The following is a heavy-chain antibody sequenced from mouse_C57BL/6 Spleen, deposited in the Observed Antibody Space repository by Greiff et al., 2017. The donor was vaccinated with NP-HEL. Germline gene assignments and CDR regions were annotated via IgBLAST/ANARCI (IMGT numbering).Heavy chain of an antibody. D-gene: IGHD2-1*01. CDR2: ISSGGSYT. V-gene: IGHV5-6*01. Sequence: DVHLVESGGDLVKPGGSLKLSCAASGFTFSSYGMSWVRQTPDKRLEWVATISSGGSYTYYPDSVKGRFTISRDNAKNTLYLQMSSLKSEDTAMYYCARQPYGNSFAYWGQGTLVTVSA. J-gene: IGHJ3*01. CDR3: ARQPYGNSFAY. CDR1: GFTFSSYG.